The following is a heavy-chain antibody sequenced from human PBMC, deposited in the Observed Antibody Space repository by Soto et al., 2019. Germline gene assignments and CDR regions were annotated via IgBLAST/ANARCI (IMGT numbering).Heavy chain of an antibody. CDR3: ARKSREWTGDRLGGYLDY. Sequence: QITLKESGPTVVKPTQTLTLTCTFSFFSLDTSGVGVGWIRQPPGKALKWLAIIYRDDDKRYNQALKSRLTITKDNSKDQAVLTMTNMDPVDTATYSCARKSREWTGDRLGGYLDYWGQGTLVTVSS. CDR2: IYRDDDK. J-gene: IGHJ4*02. CDR1: FFSLDTSGVG. V-gene: IGHV2-5*02. D-gene: IGHD3-16*01.